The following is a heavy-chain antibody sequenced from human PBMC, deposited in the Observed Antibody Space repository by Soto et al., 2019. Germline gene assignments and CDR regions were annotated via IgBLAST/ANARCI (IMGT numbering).Heavy chain of an antibody. CDR2: IIPILGIA. CDR1: GGTFSSYT. J-gene: IGHJ4*02. D-gene: IGHD3-22*01. V-gene: IGHV1-69*02. Sequence: GASVKVSCKASGGTFSSYTISWVRQAPGQGLEWMGRIIPILGIANYAQKFQGRVTITADKSTSTAYMELSSLRSEDTAVYYCARAPDYYDSSGYIDYWGQGTLVTVSS. CDR3: ARAPDYYDSSGYIDY.